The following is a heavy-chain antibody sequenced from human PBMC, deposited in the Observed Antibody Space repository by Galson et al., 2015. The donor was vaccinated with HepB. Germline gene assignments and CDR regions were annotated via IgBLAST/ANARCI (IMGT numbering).Heavy chain of an antibody. D-gene: IGHD4-17*01. CDR1: AFSFSDYW. CDR2: TNSDGSST. CDR3: SRGDYGDYVRDYGMDV. J-gene: IGHJ6*02. Sequence: SLRLSCAASAFSFSDYWMHWVRRAPGKGLVWVSRTNSDGSSTIYADSVKGRFTISRDNAKNTLYLQMNSLRAEDTAVYYCSRGDYGDYVRDYGMDVWGQGTTVTVSS. V-gene: IGHV3-74*01.